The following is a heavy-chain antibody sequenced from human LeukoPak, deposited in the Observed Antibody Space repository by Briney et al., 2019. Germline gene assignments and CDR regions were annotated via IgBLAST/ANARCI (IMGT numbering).Heavy chain of an antibody. D-gene: IGHD6-19*01. V-gene: IGHV4-31*03. CDR2: IYYSGNT. CDR3: ARVDGWSSDY. J-gene: IGHJ4*02. Sequence: PSQTLSLTCTVSGGSISRGGFYWSWIRHHPGEGLEWIGFIYYSGNTYYNPSLKSRVTMSVDTYKNQFSLDLNSVTAADTAVYYCARVDGWSSDYWGQGTLVTVSS. CDR1: GGSISRGGFY.